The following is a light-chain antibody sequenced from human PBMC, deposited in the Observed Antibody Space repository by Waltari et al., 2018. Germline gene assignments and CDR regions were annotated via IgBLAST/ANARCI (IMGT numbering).Light chain of an antibody. V-gene: IGLV3-21*04. J-gene: IGLJ2*01. CDR1: DFASKR. Sequence: SYVLTQPPSVSVAPGMPARITCEWTDFASKRFPWYQQKPGQAPVLVMYYSSDRPSGIPERFSGSNSGNTATLTITRVEAGDEADYYCQAWHTGTSHVVFGGGTKLTVL. CDR2: YSS. CDR3: QAWHTGTSHVV.